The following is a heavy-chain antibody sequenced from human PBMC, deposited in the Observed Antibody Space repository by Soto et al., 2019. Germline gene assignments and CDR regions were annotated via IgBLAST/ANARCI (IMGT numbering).Heavy chain of an antibody. CDR1: VFTVSSYS. V-gene: IGHV3-21*01. J-gene: IGHJ5*02. D-gene: IGHD4-17*01. CDR3: ARETTTAPFDP. Sequence: PRGSLRLSCAASVFTVSSYSMNWVRQAPGKGLEWVPSISSSSSYIYYADSVKGRFTISRDNAKNSLYLQMNSLRAEDTAVYYCARETTTAPFDPWGQGTLVTVSS. CDR2: ISSSSSYI.